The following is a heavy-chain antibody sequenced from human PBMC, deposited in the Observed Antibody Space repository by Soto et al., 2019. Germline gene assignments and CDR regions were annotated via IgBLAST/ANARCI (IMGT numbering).Heavy chain of an antibody. J-gene: IGHJ4*02. V-gene: IGHV4-31*03. Sequence: SETMSLTCTVSGDSISSGVYYWSWIRQHPGKGLEWIGYIYYSGSTYYNPSLKSRVTISVDTSKNQFSLNLSSVTAADTAVYYCARNPTGYFRFDFWGQGTLVTVSS. CDR1: GDSISSGVYY. CDR2: IYYSGST. D-gene: IGHD5-12*01. CDR3: ARNPTGYFRFDF.